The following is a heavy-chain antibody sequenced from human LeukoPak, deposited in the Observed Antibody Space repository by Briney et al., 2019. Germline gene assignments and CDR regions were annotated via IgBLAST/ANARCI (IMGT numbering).Heavy chain of an antibody. Sequence: EASVKVSCKASGGTFSSYTISWVRQAPGQGLEWMGRIIPILGIANYAQKFQGRVTITADKSTSTAYMELSSLRSEDTAVYYCAREPPQYYDFWSGYRDRYYYYMDVWGKGTTVTVSS. CDR2: IIPILGIA. CDR1: GGTFSSYT. D-gene: IGHD3-3*01. J-gene: IGHJ6*03. V-gene: IGHV1-69*04. CDR3: AREPPQYYDFWSGYRDRYYYYMDV.